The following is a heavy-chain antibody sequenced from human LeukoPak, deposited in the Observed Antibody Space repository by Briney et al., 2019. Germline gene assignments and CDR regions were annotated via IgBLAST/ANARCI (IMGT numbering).Heavy chain of an antibody. J-gene: IGHJ3*02. D-gene: IGHD6-19*01. CDR2: INWNGGST. Sequence: PGGSLRLSCAASGFTFDDYGMSWVRQAPGKGLEWVSGINWNGGSTGHADSVKGRFTISRDNAKNSLYLQMNSLRAEDTALYYCARCSSGRYNGAFDIWGQGTMVTVSS. CDR3: ARCSSGRYNGAFDI. V-gene: IGHV3-20*04. CDR1: GFTFDDYG.